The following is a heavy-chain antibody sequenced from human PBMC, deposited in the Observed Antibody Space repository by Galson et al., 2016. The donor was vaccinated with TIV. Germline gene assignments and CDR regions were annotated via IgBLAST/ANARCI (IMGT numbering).Heavy chain of an antibody. V-gene: IGHV6-1*01. CDR2: TYHRSTWYN. D-gene: IGHD3-3*01. Sequence: CAISGDSVSSTSAAWNWIRQSPSSGLEWLGRTYHRSTWYNDYAASLKRRITINPDTSKNQFSLQLTSVTPEDAAVYYCARGAPSVFGVIMTLDYWGQGTLVTVSS. CDR3: ARGAPSVFGVIMTLDY. J-gene: IGHJ4*02. CDR1: GDSVSSTSAA.